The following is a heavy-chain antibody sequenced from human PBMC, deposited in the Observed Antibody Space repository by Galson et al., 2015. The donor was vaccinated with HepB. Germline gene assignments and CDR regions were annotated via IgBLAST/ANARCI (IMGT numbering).Heavy chain of an antibody. J-gene: IGHJ4*02. V-gene: IGHV1-2*02. CDR2: INPNSGGT. Sequence: SLKVSCKASGYTFTGYYMHWVRQAPGQGLEWMGWINPNSGGTNYAQKFQGRVTMTRDTSISTAYMELSRLRSDDTAVYYCARVLKWLRPHFDYWGQGTLVTVSS. CDR1: GYTFTGYY. D-gene: IGHD5-12*01. CDR3: ARVLKWLRPHFDY.